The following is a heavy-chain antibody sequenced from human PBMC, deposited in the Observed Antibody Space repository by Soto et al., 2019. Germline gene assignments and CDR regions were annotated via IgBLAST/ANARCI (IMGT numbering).Heavy chain of an antibody. CDR2: ISSDGGST. J-gene: IGHJ4*02. CDR3: ARGHWGWYFDY. V-gene: IGHV3-64*02. CDR1: GFTFSTYA. Sequence: EVQLVESGEGLVQPGGSLRLSCAASGFTFSTYAMYWVRQAAGKGLEYVSGISSDGGSTYYADSVKGRFTISRDNSKNTLYLQMGSLRAEDMAVYYCARGHWGWYFDYWGQGTLVTVSS. D-gene: IGHD7-27*01.